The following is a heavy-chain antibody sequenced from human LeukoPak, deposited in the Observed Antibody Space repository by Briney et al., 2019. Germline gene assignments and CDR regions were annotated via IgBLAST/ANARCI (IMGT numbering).Heavy chain of an antibody. CDR1: GFTVSSNY. CDR3: AKEALFRGVHGNYFDY. V-gene: IGHV3-66*01. Sequence: GGSLRLSCAASGFTVSSNYMSWVRQAPGKGLEWVSVIYSGGSTYYADSVKGRFTISRDISNNTLYLQMNSLRPEDTAVYYCAKEALFRGVHGNYFDYWGQGTLVTVSS. CDR2: IYSGGST. D-gene: IGHD3-10*01. J-gene: IGHJ4*02.